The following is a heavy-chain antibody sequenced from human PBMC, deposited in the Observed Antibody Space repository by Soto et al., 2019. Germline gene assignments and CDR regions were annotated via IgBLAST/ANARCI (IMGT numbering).Heavy chain of an antibody. Sequence: EVQLLESGGGLVQPGGSLRLSCAASGFTFSSDAMSWVRQAPGKGLEWVSAISGRGGSTYYADSVKGRFTISRDNSKNTLYLQMNNLRAEDTAVYYGAKIMRCSGGSCPPEYWGQGTLVTISS. D-gene: IGHD2-15*01. CDR3: AKIMRCSGGSCPPEY. CDR2: ISGRGGST. J-gene: IGHJ4*02. CDR1: GFTFSSDA. V-gene: IGHV3-23*01.